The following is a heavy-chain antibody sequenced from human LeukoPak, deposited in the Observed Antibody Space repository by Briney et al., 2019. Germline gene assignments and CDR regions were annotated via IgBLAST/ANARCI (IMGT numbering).Heavy chain of an antibody. D-gene: IGHD5-12*01. CDR3: ARDWLAKGLGAFDI. CDR2: ISSSGSTI. J-gene: IGHJ3*02. Sequence: PGGSLRLSCAASGFTFSSYEMNWVRQAPGKGLEWVSYISSSGSTIYYADSVKGRFTISRDNAKNSPYLQMNSLRAEDTAVYYCARDWLAKGLGAFDIWGQGTMVTVSS. CDR1: GFTFSSYE. V-gene: IGHV3-48*03.